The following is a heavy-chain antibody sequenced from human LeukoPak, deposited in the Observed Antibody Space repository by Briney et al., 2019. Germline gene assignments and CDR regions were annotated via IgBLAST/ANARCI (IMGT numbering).Heavy chain of an antibody. CDR1: GGSISSYY. CDR2: IYTSGST. Sequence: SETLSLTCTVSGGSISSYYWSWIRQPAGKGLEWTGRIYTSGSTNYNPSLKSRVTMSVDTSKNQFSLKLSSVTAADTAVYYCARVTYYYDAFDIWGQGTMVTVSS. D-gene: IGHD3-10*01. J-gene: IGHJ3*02. V-gene: IGHV4-4*07. CDR3: ARVTYYYDAFDI.